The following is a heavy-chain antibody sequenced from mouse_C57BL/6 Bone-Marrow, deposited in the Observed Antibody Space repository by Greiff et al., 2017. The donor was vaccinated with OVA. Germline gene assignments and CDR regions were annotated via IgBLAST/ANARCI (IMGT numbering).Heavy chain of an antibody. J-gene: IGHJ2*01. V-gene: IGHV1-61*01. CDR3: ARWEGPGFDY. CDR2: IYPSDSET. Sequence: QVQLQQPGAELVRPGSSVKLSCKASGYTFTSYWMDWVQQRPGQGLEWIGNIYPSDSETHYNQKFKDKTTLTVDKSASTAYMQLSSLTSEDSAVYDCARWEGPGFDYWGQGTTLTVSA. D-gene: IGHD3-3*01. CDR1: GYTFTSYW.